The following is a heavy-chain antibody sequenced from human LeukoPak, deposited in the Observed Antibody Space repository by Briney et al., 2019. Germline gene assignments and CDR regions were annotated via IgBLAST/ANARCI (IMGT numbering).Heavy chain of an antibody. V-gene: IGHV3-30*18. J-gene: IGHJ4*02. D-gene: IGHD6-13*01. CDR1: GFTFSSYV. CDR2: ISYDGSYK. Sequence: GRSLRLSCAASGFTFSSYVMHWVRQAPGKGLEWVAVISYDGSYKYYSDSVKGRFTISRDNSKNTLYLQMNSLRAEDTAVYYCAKGRVSYSSSSSLDSWGQGTLVTVSS. CDR3: AKGRVSYSSSSSLDS.